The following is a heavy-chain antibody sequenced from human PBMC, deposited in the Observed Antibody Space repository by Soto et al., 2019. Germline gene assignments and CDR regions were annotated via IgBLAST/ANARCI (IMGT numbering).Heavy chain of an antibody. V-gene: IGHV3-21*01. CDR2: ISSSSSYI. CDR3: ARINYDILTGRDDAFDI. CDR1: GFTFRSYS. J-gene: IGHJ3*02. D-gene: IGHD3-9*01. Sequence: GGSLILSCAASGFTFRSYSMNWVRQAPGKGLEWVSSISSSSSYIYYADSVKGRFTISRDNAKNSLYLQMNSLRAEDTAVYYCARINYDILTGRDDAFDIWGQGTMVTVSS.